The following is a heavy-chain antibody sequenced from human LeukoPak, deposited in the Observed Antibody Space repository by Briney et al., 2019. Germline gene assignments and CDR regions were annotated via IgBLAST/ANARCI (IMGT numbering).Heavy chain of an antibody. D-gene: IGHD6-25*01. CDR1: GDIVSTSGVA. V-gene: IGHV6-1*01. CDR2: TYYTSKWNT. J-gene: IGHJ3*01. CDR3: ARGRASAFDV. Sequence: SQTLSLSCALSGDIVSTSGVAWNWVRQSPSRGLEWLGRTYYTSKWNTDYAVSVKSRIVVNPDTSKNQFSPQLNSVTSEDTAVYYCARGRASAFDVWGQGTMVTVSS.